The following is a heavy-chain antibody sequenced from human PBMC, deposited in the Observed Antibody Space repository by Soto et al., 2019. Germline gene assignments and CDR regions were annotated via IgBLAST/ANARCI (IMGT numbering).Heavy chain of an antibody. V-gene: IGHV1-18*01. J-gene: IGHJ6*02. Sequence: QVQLVQSGVEVREPGASVKVSCKAVRYIFTNYGVSWVRQAPGQGLEWMGWITTYNGNTENAQKFQGRVTMTTDASTSTAYMDLGSLRSDDPALSSCASALPVSPIHLCGQGPTFTVSS. CDR1: RYIFTNYG. CDR2: ITTYNGNT. CDR3: ASALPVSPIHL.